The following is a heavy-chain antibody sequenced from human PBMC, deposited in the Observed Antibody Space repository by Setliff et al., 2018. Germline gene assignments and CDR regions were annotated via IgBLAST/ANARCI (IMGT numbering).Heavy chain of an antibody. Sequence: GESLKISCKGSGYSFTSYWIGWVRQMPGKGLEWMGIIYPGDSDTRYSPSFQGQVTISADKSISTAYLQWSSLKTEDTAVYYCSRYSTVTTSFANWGQGTLVTVSS. J-gene: IGHJ4*02. CDR1: GYSFTSYW. V-gene: IGHV5-51*01. D-gene: IGHD4-17*01. CDR3: SRYSTVTTSFAN. CDR2: IYPGDSDT.